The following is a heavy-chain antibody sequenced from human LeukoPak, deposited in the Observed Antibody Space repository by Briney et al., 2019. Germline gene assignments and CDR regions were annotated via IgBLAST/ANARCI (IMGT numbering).Heavy chain of an antibody. CDR3: ARGRDERTVTTLPDY. V-gene: IGHV1-69*13. J-gene: IGHJ4*02. CDR1: GGTFSSYA. Sequence: RASVKVSCKASGGTFSSYAISWVRQAPGQGLEWMGGIIPIFGTANYAQKFQGRVTVTADESTSTAYMKLSSLRSEDTAVYYCARGRDERTVTTLPDYWGQGTLVTVSS. D-gene: IGHD4-17*01. CDR2: IIPIFGTA.